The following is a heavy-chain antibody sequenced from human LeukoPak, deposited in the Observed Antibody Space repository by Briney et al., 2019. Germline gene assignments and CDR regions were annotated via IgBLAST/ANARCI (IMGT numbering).Heavy chain of an antibody. CDR3: AKAMLWFGEFMYYFDY. D-gene: IGHD3-10*01. Sequence: GGSLRLSCAASGFTFSSYAMSWVRQAPGKGPEWVSAISGSGGSTYYADSVKGRFTISRDNSKNTLYLQMNSLRAEDTAVYYCAKAMLWFGEFMYYFDYWGQGTLVTVSS. CDR1: GFTFSSYA. J-gene: IGHJ4*02. CDR2: ISGSGGST. V-gene: IGHV3-23*01.